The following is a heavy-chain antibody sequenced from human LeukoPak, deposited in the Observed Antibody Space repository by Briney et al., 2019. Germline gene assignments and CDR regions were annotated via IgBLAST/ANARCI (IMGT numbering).Heavy chain of an antibody. Sequence: GASVKVFCESSGYTFTIYYMHWVRQAPGRGFECMGKINPSGGSTSYAQKFQGRVTMTRDTSTSTVYMELSSLRSEDTAVYYCARNPRGGFWSGYYFDYWGQGTLVTVSS. CDR3: ARNPRGGFWSGYYFDY. CDR1: GYTFTIYY. J-gene: IGHJ4*02. D-gene: IGHD3-3*01. V-gene: IGHV1-46*01. CDR2: INPSGGST.